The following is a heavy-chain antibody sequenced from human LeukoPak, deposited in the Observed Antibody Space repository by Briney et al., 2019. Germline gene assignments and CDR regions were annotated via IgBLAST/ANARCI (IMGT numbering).Heavy chain of an antibody. V-gene: IGHV1-69*05. CDR3: ARVSLSGGRSGFDY. J-gene: IGHJ4*02. D-gene: IGHD2-15*01. CDR1: GGTFSSYA. CDR2: IISIFGTA. Sequence: SVKVSCKASGGTFSSYAISWVRQAPGQGLEWMGGIISIFGTANYAQKLQGRVTISTDESTSTAYMELSSLRSEDTAVYYCARVSLSGGRSGFDYWGQGTLVTVSS.